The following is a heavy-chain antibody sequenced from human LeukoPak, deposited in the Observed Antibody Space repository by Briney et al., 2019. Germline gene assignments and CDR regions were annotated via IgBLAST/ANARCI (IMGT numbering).Heavy chain of an antibody. V-gene: IGHV3-9*01. CDR3: ARWGSIAAAGIDY. CDR1: GFTFDDYA. Sequence: GRSLRLSCAASGFTFDDYAMHWVRQAPGKGLEWVSGISWNSGSIGYADPVKGRFTISRDNAKNSLYLQMNSLRAEDTALYYCARWGSIAAAGIDYWGQGTLVTVSS. J-gene: IGHJ4*02. D-gene: IGHD6-13*01. CDR2: ISWNSGSI.